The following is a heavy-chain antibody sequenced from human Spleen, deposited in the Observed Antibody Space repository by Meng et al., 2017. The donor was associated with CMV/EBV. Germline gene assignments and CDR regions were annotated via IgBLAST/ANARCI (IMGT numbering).Heavy chain of an antibody. D-gene: IGHD6-13*01. J-gene: IGHJ4*02. CDR2: ISTGSSTI. V-gene: IGHV3-48*01. Sequence: GESLKISCTASGFTFSTYNMNWVRQAPGKGLEWISYISTGSSTIYYADSVKGRFTISRDNSKNTMYLQMNSLTLEDTAVYYCAKGSGSSSWYRGDYWGQGTLVTVSS. CDR3: AKGSGSSSWYRGDY. CDR1: GFTFSTYN.